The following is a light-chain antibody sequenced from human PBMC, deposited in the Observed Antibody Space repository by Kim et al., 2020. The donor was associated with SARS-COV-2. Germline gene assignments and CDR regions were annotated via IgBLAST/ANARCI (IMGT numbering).Light chain of an antibody. V-gene: IGLV1-51*01. CDR1: SSNIGNNY. Sequence: QSVLTQPPSVSAAPGQKVTISCSGSSSNIGNNYVSWYQQLPGTAPKLLIYDNNKRPSGIPDPFSGSKSGTSATLGITGLQAGDEADYYCGTWDSSLNTWVFGGGTQLTVL. J-gene: IGLJ3*02. CDR3: GTWDSSLNTWV. CDR2: DNN.